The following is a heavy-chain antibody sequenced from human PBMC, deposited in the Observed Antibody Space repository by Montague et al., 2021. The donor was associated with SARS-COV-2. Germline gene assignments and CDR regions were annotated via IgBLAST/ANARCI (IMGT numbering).Heavy chain of an antibody. V-gene: IGHV3-48*03. CDR3: ARDFFIKGYCTSSSCYPEFFPH. Sequence: SLRLSCAASGFTFSSYEMNWVRQAPGKGLEWVSYTSSSGISIHYADSVKGRFTISIDNAKNSLYLQMNSLRVEDTAVYYCARDFFIKGYCTSSSCYPEFFPHWGPGTRVTVSS. CDR1: GFTFSSYE. CDR2: TSSSGISI. D-gene: IGHD2-2*01. J-gene: IGHJ1*01.